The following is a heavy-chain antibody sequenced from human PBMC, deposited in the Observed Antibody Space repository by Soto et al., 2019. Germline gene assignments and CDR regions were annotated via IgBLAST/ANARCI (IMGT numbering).Heavy chain of an antibody. V-gene: IGHV3-30-3*01. Sequence: GGSLRLSCAASGFTFSSCAMHWVRQAPGKGLEWVAVISYDGSNKYYADSVKGRFTISRDNSKNTLYLQMNSLRAEDTAVYYCARDISVGASPGYYYYGMDVWGQGTTVTVSS. CDR2: ISYDGSNK. CDR1: GFTFSSCA. CDR3: ARDISVGASPGYYYYGMDV. J-gene: IGHJ6*02. D-gene: IGHD1-26*01.